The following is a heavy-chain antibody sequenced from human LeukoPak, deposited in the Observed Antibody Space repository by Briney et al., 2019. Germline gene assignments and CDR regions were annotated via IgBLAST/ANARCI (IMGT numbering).Heavy chain of an antibody. J-gene: IGHJ4*02. Sequence: ASVKASCKASGYTFTGYYMHWVRQAPGQGLKWMGWINPNSGGTDYAQKLQGRVTMTRATSISTAYMELSRLRSDDTAVYYCARGQLWDYWGQGTLVTVSS. CDR1: GYTFTGYY. CDR2: INPNSGGT. D-gene: IGHD5-18*01. CDR3: ARGQLWDY. V-gene: IGHV1-2*02.